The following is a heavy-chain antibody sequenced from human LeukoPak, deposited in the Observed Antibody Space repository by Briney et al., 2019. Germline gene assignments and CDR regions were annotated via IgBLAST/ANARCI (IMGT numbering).Heavy chain of an antibody. CDR3: ARDDLRITHAFDI. CDR1: GYSFTSYW. J-gene: IGHJ3*02. Sequence: GESLKISCKGSGYSFTSYWIGWVRQMPGKGLEWMGIIYPGDSDTRYSPSFQGQVTISADKSISTAYLQWSSLKASDTAVYYCARDDLRITHAFDIWGQGTMVTVSS. D-gene: IGHD3-16*01. CDR2: IYPGDSDT. V-gene: IGHV5-51*01.